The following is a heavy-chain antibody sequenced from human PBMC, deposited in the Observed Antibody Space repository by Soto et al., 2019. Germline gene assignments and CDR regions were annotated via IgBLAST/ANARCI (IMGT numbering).Heavy chain of an antibody. D-gene: IGHD6-19*01. J-gene: IGHJ6*02. CDR2: IYYSGST. CDR3: ARPSIAVAGEYYYYGMDV. CDR1: GGSISSSSYY. Sequence: QLQLQESGPGLVKPSETLSLTCTVSGGSISSSSYYWGWIRQPPGKGLEWIGSIYYSGSTYYNPSLKSRVTISVDTSKNQFSLKLSSVTAADTAVYYCARPSIAVAGEYYYYGMDVWGQGTMVTVSS. V-gene: IGHV4-39*01.